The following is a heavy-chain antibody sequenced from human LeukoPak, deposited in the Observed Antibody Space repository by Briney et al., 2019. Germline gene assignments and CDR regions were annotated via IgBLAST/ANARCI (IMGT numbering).Heavy chain of an antibody. CDR2: ISYDGSNK. CDR1: GFTFSSYA. CDR3: ARDRRGIGKAFDI. V-gene: IGHV3-30*04. D-gene: IGHD1-26*01. J-gene: IGHJ3*02. Sequence: GGSLRLSCAASGFTFSSYAMHWVRQAPGKGLEWVAVISYDGSNKYYADSMKGRSTISRDNAKNSLYLQMNSLRAEDTAVYYCARDRRGIGKAFDIWGQGTMVTVSS.